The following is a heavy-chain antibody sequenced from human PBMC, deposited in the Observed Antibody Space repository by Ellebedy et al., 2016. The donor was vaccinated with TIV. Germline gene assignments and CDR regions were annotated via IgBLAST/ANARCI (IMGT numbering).Heavy chain of an antibody. J-gene: IGHJ4*02. D-gene: IGHD2-2*01. Sequence: MPSETLSLTCAVYGGSFSNYYWSWIRQPPGKGLEWIGEFNLAATTNYNPSLNSRVTISVDTSKNQFSLRLTSVTAADTAVYYCAKWTVGYCSSDSCYNGDYWGQGTLVTVSS. CDR1: GGSFSNYY. V-gene: IGHV4-34*01. CDR3: AKWTVGYCSSDSCYNGDY. CDR2: FNLAATT.